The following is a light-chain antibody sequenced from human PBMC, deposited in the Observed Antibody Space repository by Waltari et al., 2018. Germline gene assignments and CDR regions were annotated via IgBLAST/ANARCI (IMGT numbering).Light chain of an antibody. CDR1: SSDIGGFNY. V-gene: IGLV2-8*01. CDR2: EVT. J-gene: IGLJ2*01. CDR3: YSGDDSGNQEV. Sequence: QSALTQPPSASGSPGQSVTISCTGTSSDIGGFNYVSWYQQHPGKAPKVLIYEVTKRPGGVPGRFSGPSSGTMATLTISGAQVEDEADYYCYSGDDSGNQEVFGGGTKLTVL.